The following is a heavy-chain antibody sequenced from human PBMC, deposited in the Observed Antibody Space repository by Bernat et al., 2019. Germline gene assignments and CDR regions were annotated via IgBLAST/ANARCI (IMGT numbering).Heavy chain of an antibody. J-gene: IGHJ3*02. CDR3: ARDGESGAFDI. CDR2: ISSSSSYI. V-gene: IGHV3-21*01. Sequence: EVQLVESGGGLVKPGGSLRLSCAASGFTFSSYSMNWVRQAPGKGLEWVSSISSSSSYIYYADSVKGRFTISRDNAKNSLYLQMNSLRAEDTAVYFCARDGESGAFDIWGQGTMVTVSS. CDR1: GFTFSSYS. D-gene: IGHD3-10*01.